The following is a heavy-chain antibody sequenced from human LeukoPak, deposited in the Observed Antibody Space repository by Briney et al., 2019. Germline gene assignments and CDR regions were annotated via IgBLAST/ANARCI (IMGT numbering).Heavy chain of an antibody. J-gene: IGHJ4*02. CDR3: TDAVAG. D-gene: IGHD4-23*01. CDR2: IYSDGST. CDR1: GFSVSSNY. Sequence: PGGSLRLSCAASGFSVSSNYVTWVRQPPGKGLEWVSVIYSDGSTYYADSVKGRFTISRDNSKNTVYLQMNSLRVEDTAVYYCTDAVAGWGQGTLVTVSS. V-gene: IGHV3-53*05.